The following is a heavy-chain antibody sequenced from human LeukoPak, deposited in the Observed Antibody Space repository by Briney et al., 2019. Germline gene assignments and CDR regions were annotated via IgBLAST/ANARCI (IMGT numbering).Heavy chain of an antibody. CDR1: GGSISSGGYY. D-gene: IGHD2-21*01. CDR3: ARDLRLGELSYFDY. J-gene: IGHJ4*02. V-gene: IGHV4-31*03. Sequence: TSQTLSLTCTVSGGSISSGGYYWSWIRQHPGKGLEWIGYIYYSGSTYYNPSLKSRVTISVDTSKNQFCLKLSSVTAADTAVYYCARDLRLGELSYFDYWGQGTLVTVSS. CDR2: IYYSGST.